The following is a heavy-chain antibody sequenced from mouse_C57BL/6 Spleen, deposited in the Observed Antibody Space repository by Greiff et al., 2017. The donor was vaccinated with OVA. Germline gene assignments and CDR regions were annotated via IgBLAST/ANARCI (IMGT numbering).Heavy chain of an antibody. CDR3: ARLNDYDGFDY. V-gene: IGHV5-9*01. CDR1: GFTFSSYT. D-gene: IGHD2-4*01. J-gene: IGHJ2*01. Sequence: DVKLVESGGGLVKPGGSLKLSCGASGFTFSSYTMSWVRQTPEKRLEWVATISGGGGNTYYPDSVKGRFTISRDNAKNTLYLQMSSLRSEDTALYYCARLNDYDGFDYWGQGTTLTVSS. CDR2: ISGGGGNT.